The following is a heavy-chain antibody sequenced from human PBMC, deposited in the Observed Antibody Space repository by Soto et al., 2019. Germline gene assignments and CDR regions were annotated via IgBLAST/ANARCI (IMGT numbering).Heavy chain of an antibody. CDR1: GGSISSSSYY. CDR2: IYYSGGT. V-gene: IGHV4-39*01. CDR3: ASLHRASTYYDFWSGLIGWFDP. D-gene: IGHD3-3*01. J-gene: IGHJ5*02. Sequence: SETLSLTCTVSGGSISSSSYYWGWIRQPPGKGLEWIGSIYYSGGTYYNPSLKSRVTISVDTSKNQFSLKLSSVTAADTAVYYCASLHRASTYYDFWSGLIGWFDPWGQGTLVTVSS.